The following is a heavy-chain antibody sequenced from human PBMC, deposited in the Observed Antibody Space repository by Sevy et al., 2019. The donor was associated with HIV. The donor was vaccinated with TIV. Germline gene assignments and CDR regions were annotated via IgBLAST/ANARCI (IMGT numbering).Heavy chain of an antibody. CDR2: IRQDGSEK. CDR3: VKSHFSNLYYFDY. D-gene: IGHD4-4*01. Sequence: GGSLRLSCSASGFTFSSHWMNWVRQAPGKGLEWMANIRQDGSEKYYVDSVKGRFTISRDNAKNSLYLQMNSLRAEDTAVYYCVKSHFSNLYYFDYWGQGTLVTVSS. J-gene: IGHJ4*02. V-gene: IGHV3-7*01. CDR1: GFTFSSHW.